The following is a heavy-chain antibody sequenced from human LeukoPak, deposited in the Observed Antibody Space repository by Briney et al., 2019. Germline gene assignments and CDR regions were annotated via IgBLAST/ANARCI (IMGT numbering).Heavy chain of an antibody. CDR1: GDSIRNSY. Sequence: PSETLSLTCNVSGDSIRNSYWSWIRQPPGKPLEWIGYRYYSGSTDSNPSLKSRVTMSIDTSENQFSLKLNSVTAADTAVYYCARCYYYMDLWGEGTTVIVSS. J-gene: IGHJ6*03. V-gene: IGHV4-59*01. CDR3: ARCYYYMDL. CDR2: RYYSGST.